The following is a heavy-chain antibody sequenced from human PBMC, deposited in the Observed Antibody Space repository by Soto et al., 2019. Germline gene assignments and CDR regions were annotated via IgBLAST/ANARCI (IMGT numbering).Heavy chain of an antibody. CDR2: IYPGDSDT. CDR1: GYTFTDYW. J-gene: IGHJ5*02. V-gene: IGHV5-51*01. Sequence: GESLKISCKGSGYTFTDYWIGWVRQLPGKGLEWMGIIYPGDSDTRYSPSFQGQVTITADKSTSTAYLQWNTLKASDTAMYYCARGYFDSGHGYDLWGQGTLVTVPQ. CDR3: ARGYFDSGHGYDL. D-gene: IGHD3-10*01.